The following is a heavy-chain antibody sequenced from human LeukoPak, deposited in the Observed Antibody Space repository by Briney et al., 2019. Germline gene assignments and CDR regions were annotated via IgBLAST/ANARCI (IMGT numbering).Heavy chain of an antibody. J-gene: IGHJ3*02. CDR1: GFTFSSYS. V-gene: IGHV3-21*01. CDR2: ISSSSSYI. CDR3: ARDDSGSTDAFDI. Sequence: GGSLRLSCAASGFTFSSYSMNWVRQAPGKGLEWVSSISSSSSYIYYADSVKGRFTISRDNAKNSLNLQMDSLRAEDTAVYYCARDDSGSTDAFDIWGQGTMVTVSS. D-gene: IGHD3-22*01.